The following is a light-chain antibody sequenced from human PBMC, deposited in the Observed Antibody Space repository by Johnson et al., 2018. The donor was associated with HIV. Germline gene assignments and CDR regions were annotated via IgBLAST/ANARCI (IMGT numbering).Light chain of an antibody. Sequence: SVLTQPPSVSAAPGQTVTISCSGSSSNIGNNYVSWYQQLPGTAPKLLIYDNYKRPSGIPDRFSGSKSGTSATLGITGLQTGDEADYYCGTWDSRLNVYLFGTGTKVTVL. CDR2: DNY. CDR1: SSNIGNNY. CDR3: GTWDSRLNVYL. J-gene: IGLJ1*01. V-gene: IGLV1-51*01.